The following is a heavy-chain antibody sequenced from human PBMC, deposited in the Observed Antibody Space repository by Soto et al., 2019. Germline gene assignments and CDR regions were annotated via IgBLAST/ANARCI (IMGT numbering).Heavy chain of an antibody. CDR1: GFTFNDYD. V-gene: IGHV3-11*01. D-gene: IGHD3-22*01. CDR2: ISSSGDII. J-gene: IGHJ4*02. Sequence: PGGSLRLSCAASGFTFNDYDMSWIRQAPGKGLEWVSYISSSGDIIYYADSVKGRFAISRDNAKKSLYLQMNSLRAEDTAVYYCARDLGYYDSSGYFDYWGQGTLVTVSS. CDR3: ARDLGYYDSSGYFDY.